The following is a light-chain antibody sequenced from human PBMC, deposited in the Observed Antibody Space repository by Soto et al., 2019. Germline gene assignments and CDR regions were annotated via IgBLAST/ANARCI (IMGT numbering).Light chain of an antibody. Sequence: EIVLTQSPGTLSLSPGERATLSCRASQSVSSSFLAWYQQKPGQAPRLLIYGGSSRATGIPDRFSGSGSGTDFTLTISRLEPEDSAVYYCQQYDSSPWTFGQGTKVEIK. CDR1: QSVSSSF. J-gene: IGKJ1*01. V-gene: IGKV3-20*01. CDR3: QQYDSSPWT. CDR2: GGS.